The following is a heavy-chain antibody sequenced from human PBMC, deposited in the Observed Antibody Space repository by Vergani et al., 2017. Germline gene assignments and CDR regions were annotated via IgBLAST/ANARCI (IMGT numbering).Heavy chain of an antibody. J-gene: IGHJ3*02. V-gene: IGHV3-30*18. CDR1: GFTSSYYG. D-gene: IGHD4-17*01. CDR3: AKEGYGDYFVHAFDI. CDR2: ISYDGTQK. Sequence: QVHLVESGGGVVQPGRSLRLSCVVSGFTSSYYGMHWVRQAPGKGLEWVAVISYDGTQKYYADSVKGRFTISRDNSKSTLYLQMNSLRTEDTAVYYCAKEGYGDYFVHAFDIRGQGTMVTVSS.